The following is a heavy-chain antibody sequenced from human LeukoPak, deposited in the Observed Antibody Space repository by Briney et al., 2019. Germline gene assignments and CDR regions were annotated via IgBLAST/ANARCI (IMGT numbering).Heavy chain of an antibody. CDR3: ARDPSGSYWAYFDS. CDR1: GYTFTGYY. V-gene: IGHV1-2*02. D-gene: IGHD1-26*01. J-gene: IGHJ4*02. CDR2: INPNSGGT. Sequence: GASVTVSFKASGYTFTGYYMHWVRQAPGQGLEWMGWINPNSGGTNYAQKFQGRVTMTRDTSISTAYMELSSLRSDDTAVYYCARDPSGSYWAYFDSWGQGTLVTVSS.